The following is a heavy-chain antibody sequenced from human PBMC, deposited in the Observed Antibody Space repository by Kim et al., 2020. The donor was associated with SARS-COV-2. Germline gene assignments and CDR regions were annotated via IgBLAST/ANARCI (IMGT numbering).Heavy chain of an antibody. V-gene: IGHV4-34*01. CDR3: ARRGMIYYYYGMDV. Sequence: PALKCRFTISVATSKNHFSLKLSSVTAADTAVYYCARRGMIYYYYGMDVWGQGTTVTVSS. D-gene: IGHD3-16*01. J-gene: IGHJ6*02.